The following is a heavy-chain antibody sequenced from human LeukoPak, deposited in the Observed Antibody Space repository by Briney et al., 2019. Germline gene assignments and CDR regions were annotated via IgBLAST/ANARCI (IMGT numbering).Heavy chain of an antibody. D-gene: IGHD2-2*01. CDR3: ARDVYCTSVSCYGLGMDV. CDR2: VNPNNGDT. V-gene: IGHV1-18*01. Sequence: ASVKVSCKASDYSFLSYGISWVRQAPGRGLEWMGWVNPNNGDTHYAQKFQGRVTMTTDTSTGTANMELRSLRSDDTAVYYCARDVYCTSVSCYGLGMDVWGQGTTVTVSS. CDR1: DYSFLSYG. J-gene: IGHJ6*02.